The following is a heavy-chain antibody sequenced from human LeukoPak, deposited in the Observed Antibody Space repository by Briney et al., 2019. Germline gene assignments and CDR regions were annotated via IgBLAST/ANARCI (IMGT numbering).Heavy chain of an antibody. J-gene: IGHJ4*02. CDR3: ARGGEYGSGWYDAGRFDY. V-gene: IGHV1-2*02. Sequence: ASVKVSCKASGYTFTGYYMHWVRQAPGQGLEWMGWINPNSGGTNYAQKFQGRVTMTRDTSISTAYMELSRLRSDDTAVYYCARGGEYGSGWYDAGRFDYWGQGTLVTVSS. CDR2: INPNSGGT. CDR1: GYTFTGYY. D-gene: IGHD6-19*01.